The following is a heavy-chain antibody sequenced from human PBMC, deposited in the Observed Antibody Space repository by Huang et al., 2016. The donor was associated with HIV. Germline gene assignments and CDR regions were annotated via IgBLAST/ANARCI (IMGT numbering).Heavy chain of an antibody. CDR1: GYMFTKYW. Sequence: EVQLVQSGAEVNKPGESLKISCKGSGYMFTKYWIGWVRQIPGKGLECRGIIYPGDSDTKYSPSFHGQGSISADKSITTAYLQCSGLRASDTAIYYCARHDGARPGWVDNWGQGTLVTVSS. CDR3: ARHDGARPGWVDN. D-gene: IGHD4-17*01. J-gene: IGHJ5*02. CDR2: IYPGDSDT. V-gene: IGHV5-51*01.